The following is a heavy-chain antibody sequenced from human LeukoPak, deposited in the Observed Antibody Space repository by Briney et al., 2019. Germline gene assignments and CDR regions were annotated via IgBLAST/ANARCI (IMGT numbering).Heavy chain of an antibody. CDR1: GGSFSGYY. V-gene: IGHV4-34*01. CDR3: ARRDFRITSFGVVTTTDY. J-gene: IGHJ4*02. Sequence: SETLSLTCAVYGGSFSGYYWSWIRQPPGKGLEWIGEINHSGSTNYNPSLKSRVTISVDTSKNQFSLKLSSVTAADTAVYYCARRDFRITSFGVVTTTDYWGQGTLVTVSS. D-gene: IGHD3-3*01. CDR2: INHSGST.